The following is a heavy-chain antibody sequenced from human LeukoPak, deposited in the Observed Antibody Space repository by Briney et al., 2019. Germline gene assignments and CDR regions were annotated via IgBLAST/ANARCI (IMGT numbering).Heavy chain of an antibody. V-gene: IGHV4-34*01. Sequence: SETLSLTCAVYGGSFSGYYWSWIRQLPGKGLEWIGEINHSGSTNYNPSLKSRVTISVDTSKNQFSLKLSSVTAADTAVYFCARDWGVGGRPGYMDVWGKGTTVTVSS. J-gene: IGHJ6*03. CDR3: ARDWGVGGRPGYMDV. D-gene: IGHD6-6*01. CDR2: INHSGST. CDR1: GGSFSGYY.